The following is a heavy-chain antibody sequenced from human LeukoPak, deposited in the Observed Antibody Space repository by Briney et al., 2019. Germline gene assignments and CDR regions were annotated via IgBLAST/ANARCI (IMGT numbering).Heavy chain of an antibody. J-gene: IGHJ4*02. D-gene: IGHD2-2*01. V-gene: IGHV4-39*01. CDR2: IYYSGST. Sequence: TSSETLSLTCTVSGGSISSSRYYWGWIRQPPGKGLEWIGSIYYSGSTYYNPSLKSRVTISVDTSKNQFSLKLSSVTAADTAVYYCASQDIVVVPAAMAAFDYWGQGTLVTVSS. CDR1: GGSISSSRYY. CDR3: ASQDIVVVPAAMAAFDY.